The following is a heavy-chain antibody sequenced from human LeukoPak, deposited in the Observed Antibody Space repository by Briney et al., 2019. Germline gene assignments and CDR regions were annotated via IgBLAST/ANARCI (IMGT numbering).Heavy chain of an antibody. CDR3: TRGSIAYYYMDV. CDR2: IYHSGST. Sequence: SETLSLTCTVSGYSISSGYYWGWIRQPPGKGLEWIGSIYHSGSTYYNPSLKSRVTISVDTSKNQFSLKLSSVTAADTAVYYCTRGSIAYYYMDVWGKGTTVTVSS. CDR1: GYSISSGYY. V-gene: IGHV4-38-2*02. J-gene: IGHJ6*03. D-gene: IGHD3-22*01.